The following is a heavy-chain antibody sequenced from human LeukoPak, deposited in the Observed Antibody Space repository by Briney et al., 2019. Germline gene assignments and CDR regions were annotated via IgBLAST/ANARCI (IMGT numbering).Heavy chain of an antibody. CDR1: GFTFSSYA. CDR2: ISYDGSNK. J-gene: IGHJ4*02. Sequence: GGSLRLSCAASGFTFSSYAMHWVRQAPGKGLEWVAVISYDGSNKYYADSVKGRFTISRDNSKNTLYLQMNSLRAEDTAVYYCARDPVRDHSYGYMGFDYWGQGTLVTVSS. V-gene: IGHV3-30*04. CDR3: ARDPVRDHSYGYMGFDY. D-gene: IGHD5-18*01.